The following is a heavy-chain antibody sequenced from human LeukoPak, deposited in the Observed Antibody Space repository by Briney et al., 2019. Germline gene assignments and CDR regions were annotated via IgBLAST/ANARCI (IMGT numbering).Heavy chain of an antibody. CDR1: GFTFSSYG. Sequence: GGSLRLSCAASGFTFSSYGMHWVRQAPGKGLEWVAVISYDGSNKYYADSVKGRFTTSRDNSKNTLYLQMNSLRAEDTAVYYCAKDSRITMVRGVIIYYYYYGMDVWGQGTTVTVSS. CDR3: AKDSRITMVRGVIIYYYYYGMDV. CDR2: ISYDGSNK. J-gene: IGHJ6*02. D-gene: IGHD3-10*01. V-gene: IGHV3-30*18.